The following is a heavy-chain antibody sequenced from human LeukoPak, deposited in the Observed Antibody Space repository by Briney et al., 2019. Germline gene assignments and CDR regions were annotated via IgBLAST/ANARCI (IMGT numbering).Heavy chain of an antibody. V-gene: IGHV1-46*01. CDR3: ARDRSGSSSPRDDAFDI. CDR2: INPSGGST. D-gene: IGHD6-6*01. CDR1: GYTFTNYY. Sequence: ASVKVSCKTSGYTFTNYYLHWVRQAPGQGLEWMGIINPSGGSTSYAQKFQGRVTMTRDMSTSTVYMELSSLRSEDTAVYYCARDRSGSSSPRDDAFDIWGQGTMVTVSS. J-gene: IGHJ3*02.